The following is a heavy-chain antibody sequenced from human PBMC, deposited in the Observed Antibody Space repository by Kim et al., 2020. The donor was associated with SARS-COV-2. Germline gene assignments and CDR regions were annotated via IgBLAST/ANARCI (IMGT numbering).Heavy chain of an antibody. J-gene: IGHJ6*02. D-gene: IGHD3-16*01. V-gene: IGHV1-46*01. Sequence: QKFQGRVTMTRDTSTTTVYMELGSLRSEDTAVYYCARNPRGGNSYGMDVWGQGTTVTVSS. CDR3: ARNPRGGNSYGMDV.